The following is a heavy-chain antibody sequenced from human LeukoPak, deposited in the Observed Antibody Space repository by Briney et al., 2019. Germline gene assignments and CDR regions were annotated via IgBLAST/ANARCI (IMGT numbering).Heavy chain of an antibody. CDR2: IYTNGGA. J-gene: IGHJ4*02. V-gene: IGHV4-61*02. CDR3: AREPPGY. CDR1: GGSVTSGNYY. Sequence: ASETLSLTCTVSGGSVTSGNYYWNWIRQPAGKGLEWIGRIYTNGGASYNPSLKSRVTISIDASKNQFSLKLSSVTAADTAVYYCAREPPGYWGQGILVPVSS.